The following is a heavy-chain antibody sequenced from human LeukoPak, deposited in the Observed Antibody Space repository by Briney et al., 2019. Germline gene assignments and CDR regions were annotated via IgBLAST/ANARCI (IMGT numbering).Heavy chain of an antibody. V-gene: IGHV1-18*04. Sequence: GASVKVSCKASGYTFTSYGISWVRQAPGQGLEWMGRISAYNGNTNYAQKLQGRVTMTTDTSTSTAYMELRSLRSDDTAVYYCASGAAAGTRYYYGMDVWGKGTTVTVSS. D-gene: IGHD6-13*01. CDR2: ISAYNGNT. CDR1: GYTFTSYG. J-gene: IGHJ6*04. CDR3: ASGAAAGTRYYYGMDV.